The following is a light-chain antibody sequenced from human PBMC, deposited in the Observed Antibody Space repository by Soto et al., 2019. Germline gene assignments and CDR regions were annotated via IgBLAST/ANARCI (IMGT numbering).Light chain of an antibody. J-gene: IGKJ1*01. CDR2: GAS. Sequence: EIVLTQSPGTLSLSPGERATLSCRASQSVSSSYLAWYQQKPGQAPRTVIYGASIRATGIPDRFSGSGSGTDFTLSISRLEPEDFAVYYCQQYGSSGTFGQGTKVDI. CDR1: QSVSSSY. CDR3: QQYGSSGT. V-gene: IGKV3-20*01.